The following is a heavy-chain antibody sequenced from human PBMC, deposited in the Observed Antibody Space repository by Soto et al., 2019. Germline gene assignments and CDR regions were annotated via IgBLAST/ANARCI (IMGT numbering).Heavy chain of an antibody. Sequence: QVQLQESGPGLVKPSETLSLTCSVSGGSISSHSWSWIRQPAGKGLEWIGRTFASGSTNSNPSLKSRVTMSLDTSKRQFSLKLSSVTAADTAVYYCARGQPGGSLPYYYYYYGMDVWGQGTTVTVSS. V-gene: IGHV4-4*07. CDR2: TFASGST. CDR1: GGSISSHS. CDR3: ARGQPGGSLPYYYYYYGMDV. J-gene: IGHJ6*02. D-gene: IGHD2-15*01.